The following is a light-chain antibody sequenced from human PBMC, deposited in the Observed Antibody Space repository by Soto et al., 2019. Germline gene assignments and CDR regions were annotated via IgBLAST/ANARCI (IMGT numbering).Light chain of an antibody. CDR2: DNT. Sequence: QSVLTQPPSVSGAPGQRVTISCTGSSSNIGAGYDVHWYQQLPGTAPKLLIYDNTNRPSGVPDRFSGSKSGTSASLAIIGLQAEDEADYYCQSYDRSLSGSRVFGTGTKLTVL. V-gene: IGLV1-40*01. CDR1: SSNIGAGYD. CDR3: QSYDRSLSGSRV. J-gene: IGLJ1*01.